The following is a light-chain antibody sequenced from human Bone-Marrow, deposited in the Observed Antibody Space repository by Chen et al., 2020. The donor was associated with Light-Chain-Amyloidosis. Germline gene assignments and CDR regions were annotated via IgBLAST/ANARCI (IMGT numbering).Light chain of an antibody. J-gene: IGLJ2*01. CDR1: TSNIGENF. CDR2: END. CDR3: GSWDDSRTAGV. V-gene: IGLV1-51*01. Sequence: QSVLTQPPSVSAAPGQKVIISCSGSTSNIGENFVSWYQQRPGSAPKLLIYENDQRSSGIPKRFSGSKSGTSATLASTGLQTGDEADYYCGSWDDSRTAGVFGGGTRVTVL.